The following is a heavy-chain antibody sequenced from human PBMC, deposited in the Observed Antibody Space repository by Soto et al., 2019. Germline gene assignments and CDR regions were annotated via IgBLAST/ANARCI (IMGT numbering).Heavy chain of an antibody. CDR1: GFTLRSYA. CDR3: AKAKNDYNWDNRPPFDY. D-gene: IGHD1-20*01. CDR2: ISANDVGT. Sequence: GGSLRLSCEASGFTLRSYAMTWIRQAPGKGLEWVSLISANDVGTYYAESVKARFTISTDQSRNTVYLQMDSLRADDTAIYYCAKAKNDYNWDNRPPFDYWGQGTLVTVSS. J-gene: IGHJ4*02. V-gene: IGHV3-23*01.